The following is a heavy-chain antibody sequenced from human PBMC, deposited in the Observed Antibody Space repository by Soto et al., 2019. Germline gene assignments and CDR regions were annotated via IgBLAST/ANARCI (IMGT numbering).Heavy chain of an antibody. D-gene: IGHD1-26*01. CDR1: GYTFTSYD. Sequence: SVKVSCKASGYTFTSYDINWVRQATGQGLEWMGWMNPNSGNTGYAQKFQGRVTMTRNTSISTAYMELSSLRSEDTAVYYCARWWELSLFYYYGMDVWGQGTTVTVSS. J-gene: IGHJ6*02. V-gene: IGHV1-8*01. CDR3: ARWWELSLFYYYGMDV. CDR2: MNPNSGNT.